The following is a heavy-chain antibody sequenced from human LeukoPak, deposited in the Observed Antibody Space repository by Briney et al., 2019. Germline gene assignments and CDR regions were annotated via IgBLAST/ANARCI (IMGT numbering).Heavy chain of an antibody. CDR3: ARSYDSSGYHTEYYFDY. CDR1: GYTFTSYG. D-gene: IGHD3-22*01. V-gene: IGHV1-18*01. Sequence: ASVKVSCKASGYTFTSYGISWVRQAPGQGLEWMGWISAYNGNTNYAQKPQGRVTMTTDTSTSTAYMELRSLRSGDTAVYYCARSYDSSGYHTEYYFDYWGQGTLVTVSS. J-gene: IGHJ4*02. CDR2: ISAYNGNT.